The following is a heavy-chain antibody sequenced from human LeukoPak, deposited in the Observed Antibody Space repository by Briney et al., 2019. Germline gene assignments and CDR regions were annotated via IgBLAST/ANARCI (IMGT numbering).Heavy chain of an antibody. Sequence: ASVKVSCKASGYTFTSYDINWVRQATGQGLEWMGWMNPNSGNTGYAQKFQGRVTMTRDTSISTAYMELSSLTSEDTAVYYCARSRGPQQGSPLFDYWGQGTLVTVSS. CDR2: MNPNSGNT. J-gene: IGHJ4*02. CDR1: GYTFTSYD. D-gene: IGHD2-15*01. CDR3: ARSRGPQQGSPLFDY. V-gene: IGHV1-8*02.